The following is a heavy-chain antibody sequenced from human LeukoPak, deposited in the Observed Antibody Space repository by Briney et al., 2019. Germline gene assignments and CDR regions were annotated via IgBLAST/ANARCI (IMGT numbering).Heavy chain of an antibody. Sequence: GRSLRLSCAASGFTFSSYVMHWVRQAPGKGLEWVAIISYDGSNKYYADSVKGRFTISRDNSKNTLFLQMNSLRAEDTAVYYCAKDRTSVHLWLPDLDYWGQGTLVTVSS. CDR2: ISYDGSNK. J-gene: IGHJ4*02. CDR1: GFTFSSYV. CDR3: AKDRTSVHLWLPDLDY. V-gene: IGHV3-30*18. D-gene: IGHD5-18*01.